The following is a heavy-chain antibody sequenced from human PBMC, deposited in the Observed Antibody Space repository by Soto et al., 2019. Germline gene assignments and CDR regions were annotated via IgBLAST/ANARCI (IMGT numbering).Heavy chain of an antibody. CDR2: IIPFFGTA. D-gene: IGHD4-17*01. CDR3: AKSAPMDAGDKYYYDF. CDR1: GGTFSTFG. V-gene: IGHV1-69*13. J-gene: IGHJ4*02. Sequence: GASVKVSCKASGGTFSTFGISWVRQAPGQGLEWMGGIIPFFGTARYSQKFEDRITITADESTNTVHMDLRSLTSEDTAIYYCAKSAPMDAGDKYYYDFWGQGALVTVS.